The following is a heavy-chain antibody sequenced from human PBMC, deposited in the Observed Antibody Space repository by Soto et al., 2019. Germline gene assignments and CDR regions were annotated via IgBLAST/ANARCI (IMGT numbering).Heavy chain of an antibody. V-gene: IGHV4-59*08. CDR3: ARLGNDYGGDY. Sequence: SETLSLTCTVSGGSISSYYWSWIRQPPGKGLEWIGYIYYSGSTNYNPSLKSRVTISVDTSKNQFSLKLSSVTAADTAVYYCARLGNDYGGDYWGQGTLVTVSS. D-gene: IGHD4-17*01. CDR2: IYYSGST. J-gene: IGHJ4*02. CDR1: GGSISSYY.